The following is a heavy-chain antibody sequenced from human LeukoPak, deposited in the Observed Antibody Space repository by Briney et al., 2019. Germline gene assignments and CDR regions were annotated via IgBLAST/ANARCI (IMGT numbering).Heavy chain of an antibody. Sequence: PSETLSLTCAVYGGSFSGYYWSWIRQPPGKGLEWIGEINHSGSTNYNPSPKSRVTISVDTSKNQFSLKLSSVTAADTAVYYCARGGITMVRGRYYYYGMDVWGQGTTVTVSS. CDR3: ARGGITMVRGRYYYYGMDV. V-gene: IGHV4-34*01. D-gene: IGHD3-10*01. J-gene: IGHJ6*02. CDR1: GGSFSGYY. CDR2: INHSGST.